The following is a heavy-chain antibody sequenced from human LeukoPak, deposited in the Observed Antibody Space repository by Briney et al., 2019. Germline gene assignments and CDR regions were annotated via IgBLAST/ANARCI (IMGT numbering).Heavy chain of an antibody. CDR2: ITGSGGAT. CDR1: GFTFSTYA. CDR3: AKDKVGSSSWYPQYFDY. D-gene: IGHD6-13*01. Sequence: PGGSLRLSCAASGFTFSTYAMSWVRQAPGKGLEWASTITGSGGATYYADSVKGRFTISRDNSKNTLYLQMNSLRAEDTAVYYCAKDKVGSSSWYPQYFDYWGQGTLVTVSS. J-gene: IGHJ4*02. V-gene: IGHV3-23*01.